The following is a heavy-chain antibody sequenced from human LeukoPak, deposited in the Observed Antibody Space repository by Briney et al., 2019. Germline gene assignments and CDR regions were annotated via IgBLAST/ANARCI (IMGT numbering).Heavy chain of an antibody. J-gene: IGHJ1*01. Sequence: GGSLRLSCAASGFTFSGSAMHWVRQSSGKGLEWVGRTRSKANNYATAYAASVTGRFTISRDDSKNTAYLQMNSLKTEDTAMYYCTFGSGSSHWGQGTLVTVSS. V-gene: IGHV3-73*01. D-gene: IGHD3-10*01. CDR1: GFTFSGSA. CDR3: TFGSGSSH. CDR2: TRSKANNYAT.